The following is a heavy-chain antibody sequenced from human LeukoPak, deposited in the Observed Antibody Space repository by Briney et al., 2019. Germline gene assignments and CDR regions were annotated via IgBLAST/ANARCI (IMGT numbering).Heavy chain of an antibody. D-gene: IGHD3-16*01. Sequence: GGSLRLSCAASGFTFSSYGMHWVRQAPGKGLEWVAVISYDGSNKYYADSVKGRFTISRDNSKNTLYLQMNSLRAEDTAVYYCASWRSYSDYWGQGTLVTVSS. CDR2: ISYDGSNK. V-gene: IGHV3-30*03. CDR1: GFTFSSYG. J-gene: IGHJ4*02. CDR3: ASWRSYSDY.